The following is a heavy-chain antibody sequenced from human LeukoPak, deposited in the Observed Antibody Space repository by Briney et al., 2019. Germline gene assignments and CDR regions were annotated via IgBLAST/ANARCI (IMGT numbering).Heavy chain of an antibody. Sequence: SQTLSLTCAISGDTVSTNGAAWSWIRQSPSRGLEWLGRTYYRSKWYNDYAVSVKSRITINPDTSKNQFSLQLNSVTPEDTAVYYCAREGPLLTLDYWGQGTLVTVSS. J-gene: IGHJ4*02. D-gene: IGHD3-9*01. V-gene: IGHV6-1*01. CDR2: TYYRSKWYN. CDR1: GDTVSTNGAA. CDR3: AREGPLLTLDY.